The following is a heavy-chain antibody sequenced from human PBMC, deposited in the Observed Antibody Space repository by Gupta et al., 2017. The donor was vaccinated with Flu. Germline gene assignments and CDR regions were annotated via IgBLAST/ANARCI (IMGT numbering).Heavy chain of an antibody. Sequence: EAQLVESGGGLVKPGGSLTLSCVASGFIFSDAYMNWVRQAPGKGLEWVGRLKSHTDGGTTDYATPVKGRFTISRDDSKNTLFLQMRSLKTEDTAVYFCATDSSGGITFDIWGRGTMVTVSS. CDR3: ATDSSGGITFDI. V-gene: IGHV3-15*01. D-gene: IGHD3-16*01. J-gene: IGHJ3*02. CDR2: LKSHTDGGTT. CDR1: GFIFSDAY.